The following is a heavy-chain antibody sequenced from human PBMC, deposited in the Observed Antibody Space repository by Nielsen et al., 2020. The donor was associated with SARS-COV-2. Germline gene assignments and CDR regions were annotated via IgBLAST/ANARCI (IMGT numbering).Heavy chain of an antibody. Sequence: SETLSLTCTVSGGSISSYYWSWIRQPPGKGLEWIGYIYYSGSTNYNPSLKSRVTISVDTSKNQFSLKLSSVTAADTAVYYCARGTGYSSSPGFDYWGQGTLVTVSS. CDR3: ARGTGYSSSPGFDY. CDR2: IYYSGST. J-gene: IGHJ4*02. CDR1: GGSISSYY. V-gene: IGHV4-59*12. D-gene: IGHD6-13*01.